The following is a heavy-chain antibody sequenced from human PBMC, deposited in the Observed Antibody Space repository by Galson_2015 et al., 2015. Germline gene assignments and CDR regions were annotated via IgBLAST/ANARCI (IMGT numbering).Heavy chain of an antibody. V-gene: IGHV1-69*13. Sequence: SVKVSCKASGGTFSSYAIRWVRQAPGQGLEWMGGIIPIFGTANYAQKFQGRVTITADESTSTAYMELSSLRSEDTAVYYCYCSGGSCYYSNAFEIWDQGTMVTVSS. CDR1: GGTFSSYA. CDR3: YCSGGSCYYSNAFEI. D-gene: IGHD2-15*01. J-gene: IGHJ3*02. CDR2: IIPIFGTA.